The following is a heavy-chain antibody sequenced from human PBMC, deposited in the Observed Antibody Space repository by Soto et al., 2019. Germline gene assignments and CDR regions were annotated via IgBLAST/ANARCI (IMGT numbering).Heavy chain of an antibody. J-gene: IGHJ5*02. D-gene: IGHD6-13*01. CDR3: ARHPERIAQIGWFDP. CDR1: GFTFSNYA. V-gene: IGHV3-48*01. Sequence: GGSLRLSCAASGFTFSNYAMNWVRQAPGKGLEWVSYISSSSSTIYYADSVKGRFTISRDNAKNSLYLQMNSLRAEDTAVYYCARHPERIAQIGWFDPWGQGTLVTVSS. CDR2: ISSSSSTI.